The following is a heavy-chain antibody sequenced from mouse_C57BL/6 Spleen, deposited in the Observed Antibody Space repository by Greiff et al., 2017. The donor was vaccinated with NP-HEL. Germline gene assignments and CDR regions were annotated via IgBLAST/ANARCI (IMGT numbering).Heavy chain of an antibody. D-gene: IGHD2-3*01. V-gene: IGHV1-26*01. CDR3: AGGGGYYGFAY. J-gene: IGHJ3*01. CDR1: GYTFTDYY. CDR2: INPNNGGT. Sequence: VQLQQSGPELVKPGASVKISCKASGYTFTDYYMNWVKQSHGKSLEWIGDINPNNGGTSYNQKFKGKATLTVDKSSSTAYMELRSLTSEDSAVYYCAGGGGYYGFAYWGQGTLVTVSA.